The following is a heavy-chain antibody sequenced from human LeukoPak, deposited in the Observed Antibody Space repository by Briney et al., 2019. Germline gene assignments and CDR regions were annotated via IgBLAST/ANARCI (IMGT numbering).Heavy chain of an antibody. CDR2: IWSDGTNK. CDR3: AKGVVSGSPYYFDY. J-gene: IGHJ4*02. Sequence: GGSLRLSCAASGFTFSGYGMHWVRQAPGKGLEWVAVIWSDGTNKYYADSVKGRFTISRDNYKNTLYLQMNSLRAEDTAVYYCAKGVVSGSPYYFDYWGQGTLVTVSS. CDR1: GFTFSGYG. D-gene: IGHD1-26*01. V-gene: IGHV3-33*06.